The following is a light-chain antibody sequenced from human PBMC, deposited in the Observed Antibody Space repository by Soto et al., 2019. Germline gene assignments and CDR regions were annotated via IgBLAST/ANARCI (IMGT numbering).Light chain of an antibody. Sequence: DIQMTQSPSPLSGSVGDKVAITFRASQTISSWLAWYQQKPEKAPKLMIYKASTLKSGVPSRFSGSGYGTDFNLTISSLQTEDFATYYCQQSYSAPRTFGQGTKVDIK. CDR2: KAS. CDR1: QTISSW. CDR3: QQSYSAPRT. V-gene: IGKV1-5*03. J-gene: IGKJ1*01.